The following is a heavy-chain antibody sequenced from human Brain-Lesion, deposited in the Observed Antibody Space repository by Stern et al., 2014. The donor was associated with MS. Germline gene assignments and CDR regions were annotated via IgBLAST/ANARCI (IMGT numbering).Heavy chain of an antibody. J-gene: IGHJ5*01. V-gene: IGHV3-74*01. CDR1: GFTFSNYW. CDR2: VNNDGRRT. CDR3: ARGERWFDS. Sequence: AQLQESGGGLVQPGGSLRLSCAASGFTFSNYWMHWVRQAPGKGLVWVSRVNNDGRRTSYADSVKGRFTMSRDNAKNTLYLQMNSLRVEDTAIYYCARGERWFDSWGQGTLVTVSS.